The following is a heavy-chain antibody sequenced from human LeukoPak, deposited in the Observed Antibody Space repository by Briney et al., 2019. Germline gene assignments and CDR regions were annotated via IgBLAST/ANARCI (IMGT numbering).Heavy chain of an antibody. CDR2: ISGSGGST. CDR1: GFTFSSYA. J-gene: IGHJ4*02. V-gene: IGHV3-23*01. D-gene: IGHD5-18*01. Sequence: GGSLRLSCAASGFTFSSYAMSWVRQAPGKGLEWVSAISGSGGSTYYADSVKGRFTISRDNSKNTLYLQMNSLRAEDTAVYYCAKDSAYSGGPFAGGFDHWGQGTLVTVSA. CDR3: AKDSAYSGGPFAGGFDH.